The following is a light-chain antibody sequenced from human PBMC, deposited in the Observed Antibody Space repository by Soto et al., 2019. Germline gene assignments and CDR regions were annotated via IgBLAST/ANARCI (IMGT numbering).Light chain of an antibody. Sequence: EIVLTQSPGTLSLSPGERATLSCRASQSVSSNYLAWYQQRPGQAPRLLIYGASTRAAGIPDRFSGSGSGTDFTLTISSLQAEDVAVYYCQQYYDTPGTFGQGTKVEIK. CDR1: QSVSSNY. J-gene: IGKJ1*01. CDR2: GAS. V-gene: IGKV3-20*01. CDR3: QQYYDTPGT.